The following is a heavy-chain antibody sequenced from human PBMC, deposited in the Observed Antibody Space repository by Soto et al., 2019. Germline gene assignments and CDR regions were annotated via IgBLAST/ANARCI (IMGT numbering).Heavy chain of an antibody. V-gene: IGHV3-15*01. CDR1: GFSFGNAW. CDR3: TTVFLLPRGLGSSVF. J-gene: IGHJ4*02. Sequence: EGQLEQSGGGLVRSGGSLRLSCVASGFSFGNAWMTWVRQAPGKGLEWVGRVKSRPDGGTTDYASPVKGRFTITRDDSKSTVYLQMYSLKGEDTAVYYCTTVFLLPRGLGSSVFWGQGALVTVSS. D-gene: IGHD6-19*01. CDR2: VKSRPDGGTT.